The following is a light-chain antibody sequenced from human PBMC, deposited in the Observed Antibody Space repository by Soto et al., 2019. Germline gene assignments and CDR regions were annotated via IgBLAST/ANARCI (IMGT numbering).Light chain of an antibody. J-gene: IGKJ5*01. Sequence: DIQMTQSPSTLSASVGDRVTITFRASQKIRSWLAWYHQKPGRAPKALIYKASSLDIGVPARLSGSGSGTEFTLAIRSLQPDDFATYYCQQYNNYSTFGQGTRLEIK. CDR1: QKIRSW. CDR3: QQYNNYST. CDR2: KAS. V-gene: IGKV1-5*03.